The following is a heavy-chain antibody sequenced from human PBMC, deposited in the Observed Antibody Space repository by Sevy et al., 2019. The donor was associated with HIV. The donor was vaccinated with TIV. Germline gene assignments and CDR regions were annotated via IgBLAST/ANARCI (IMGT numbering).Heavy chain of an antibody. CDR1: GFTFSNYA. J-gene: IGHJ4*02. V-gene: IGHV3-23*01. Sequence: GGSLRLSCAASGFTFSNYAMSWVRQTPGKGLEWVSAISGSADATYYTDSVKGRFTISTDNSKNTVYLQMNSLGAEDTAVYYCVKEVSQYSYSDYWGQGTLVTVSS. D-gene: IGHD5-18*01. CDR2: ISGSADAT. CDR3: VKEVSQYSYSDY.